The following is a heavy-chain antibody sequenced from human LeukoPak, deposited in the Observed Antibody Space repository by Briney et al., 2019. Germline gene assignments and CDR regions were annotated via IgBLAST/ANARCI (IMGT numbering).Heavy chain of an antibody. CDR1: GVTFISYT. V-gene: IGHV3-21*01. D-gene: IGHD3-16*01. Sequence: GRSLRLSCAASGVTFISYTVGWVRQAPGKGLEWVSSISRSRTYISYAASVKDRLNISRDNAKNSLYLQMNSLGAEDTAVYYCGRGGTRGEMTFDYWGQGTLVTVSS. J-gene: IGHJ4*02. CDR3: GRGGTRGEMTFDY. CDR2: ISRSRTYI.